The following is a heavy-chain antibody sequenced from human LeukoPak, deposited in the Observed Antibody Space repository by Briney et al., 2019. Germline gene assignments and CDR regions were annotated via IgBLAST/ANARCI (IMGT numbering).Heavy chain of an antibody. CDR3: ARASEYCSGGSCYSTHMAI. V-gene: IGHV4-34*01. D-gene: IGHD2-15*01. CDR2: INHSGST. J-gene: IGHJ3*02. Sequence: SETLSLTCAVSGGSFSGYYWGWIRQPPGKGLEWIGEINHSGSTNYNRSIKSRVNISIDTSKNQFSLKLSSVTAADTAVYYCARASEYCSGGSCYSTHMAIWGQGTMVTVSS. CDR1: GGSFSGYY.